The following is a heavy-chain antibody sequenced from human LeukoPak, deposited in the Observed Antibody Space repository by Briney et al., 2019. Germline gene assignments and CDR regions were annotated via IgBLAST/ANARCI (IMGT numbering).Heavy chain of an antibody. V-gene: IGHV1-18*01. J-gene: IGHJ4*02. CDR3: ARDFWPVTTSLPIPCGY. Sequence: ASVKVSCKASGYTFTSYGISWVRQAPGQGLEWMGWISAYNGNTNYAQKLQGRVTMTTDTSTSTAYMELRSLRSDNTAVYYCARDFWPVTTSLPIPCGYWGQGTLVTVSS. CDR1: GYTFTSYG. CDR2: ISAYNGNT. D-gene: IGHD4-11*01.